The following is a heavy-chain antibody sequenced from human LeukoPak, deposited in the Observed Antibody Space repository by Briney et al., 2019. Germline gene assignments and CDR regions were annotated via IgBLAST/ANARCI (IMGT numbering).Heavy chain of an antibody. J-gene: IGHJ4*02. Sequence: GASVKVSCKASGYTFTSYYMHWVRQAPGQGLEWMGRINPNNGGTNYPQKFQGRVTMTRDTSISTAYMELSSLRSEDTAVYYCARDVNRGEDWGQGTLVTVSS. CDR3: ARDVNRGED. V-gene: IGHV1-2*06. D-gene: IGHD7-27*01. CDR1: GYTFTSYY. CDR2: INPNNGGT.